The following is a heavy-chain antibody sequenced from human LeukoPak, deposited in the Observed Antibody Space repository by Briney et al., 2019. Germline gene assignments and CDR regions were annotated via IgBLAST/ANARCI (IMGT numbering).Heavy chain of an antibody. J-gene: IGHJ5*02. Sequence: KPGGSLRLSCAASGFTFSSYSMNWVRQAPGKGLEWVSSISSSSSYIYYADSVKGRFTISRDNAKNSLYLQMNSLRAEDTAVYYCARGGIAAAGPTEDWFDPWGQGTLVTVSS. D-gene: IGHD6-13*01. V-gene: IGHV3-21*01. CDR2: ISSSSSYI. CDR3: ARGGIAAAGPTEDWFDP. CDR1: GFTFSSYS.